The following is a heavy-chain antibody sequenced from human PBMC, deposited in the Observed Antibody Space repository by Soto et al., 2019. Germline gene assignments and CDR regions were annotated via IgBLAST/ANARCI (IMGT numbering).Heavy chain of an antibody. CDR2: INHSGST. D-gene: IGHD3-22*01. CDR3: ARHNYYDSSACLDY. Sequence: QVQLQQWGAGLLKPSETLSLTCAVYGGSFSGYYWSWIRQPPGKGLEWIGEINHSGSTNYNPSLKSRVTISVDTSKNQCSLKLSSVTAADTAVYYCARHNYYDSSACLDYWGQGTLVTVSS. V-gene: IGHV4-34*01. J-gene: IGHJ4*02. CDR1: GGSFSGYY.